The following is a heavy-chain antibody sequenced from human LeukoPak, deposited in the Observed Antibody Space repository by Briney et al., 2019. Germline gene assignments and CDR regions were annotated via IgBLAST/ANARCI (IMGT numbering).Heavy chain of an antibody. CDR1: GFTFSSYA. CDR2: ISGSGGST. J-gene: IGHJ5*02. Sequence: PGGSLRLSCAASGFTFSSYAMSWVRQAPGKGLEWVSAISGSGGSTYYADSVKGRFTISRDNSKNTLYLQMNSLRAEDTAVYYCAKDPGYCSGGSCSINLFDPWGQGTLVTVSA. CDR3: AKDPGYCSGGSCSINLFDP. V-gene: IGHV3-23*01. D-gene: IGHD2-15*01.